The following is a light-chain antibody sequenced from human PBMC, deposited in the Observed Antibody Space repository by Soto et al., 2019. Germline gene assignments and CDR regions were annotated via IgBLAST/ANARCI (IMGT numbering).Light chain of an antibody. V-gene: IGKV1-5*01. Sequence: DIQMTQSPSTLSASVGDRVTITCRSSQSIRSWLAWYQQKPGKAPTLLIYDASSLESGVRSRFSGSGSGTEFTLPIRSLQPDDFAAYYCHNSYYVGPLGQGTKLEIK. CDR1: QSIRSW. CDR3: HNSYYVGP. J-gene: IGKJ2*01. CDR2: DAS.